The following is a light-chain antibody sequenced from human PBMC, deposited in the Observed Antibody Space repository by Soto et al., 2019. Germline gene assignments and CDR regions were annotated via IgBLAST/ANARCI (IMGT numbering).Light chain of an antibody. CDR2: AAS. V-gene: IGKV3-20*01. Sequence: EVVLTQSPGTVSLSPGERATLSCRASQSITSSYIAWYQQKPGQAPRLHIYAASSRATGIPDRFSGSGSGTDFTLSISRLEPEDFAVYYCQQYGSSVTWTFGQGTKVEIK. CDR3: QQYGSSVTWT. J-gene: IGKJ1*01. CDR1: QSITSSY.